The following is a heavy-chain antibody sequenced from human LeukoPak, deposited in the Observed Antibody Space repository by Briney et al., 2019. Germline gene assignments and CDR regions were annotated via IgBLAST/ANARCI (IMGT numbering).Heavy chain of an antibody. CDR3: ARDHSSSWYGAAFDI. Sequence: SETLSLTCTVSGGSISSYYWSWIRQTAGKGLEWIGRIYTSGSTNYNPSLKSRVTMSVDTSKNQFSLKLSSVTAADTAVYYCARDHSSSWYGAAFDIWGQGTMVTVSS. D-gene: IGHD6-13*01. J-gene: IGHJ3*02. V-gene: IGHV4-4*07. CDR2: IYTSGST. CDR1: GGSISSYY.